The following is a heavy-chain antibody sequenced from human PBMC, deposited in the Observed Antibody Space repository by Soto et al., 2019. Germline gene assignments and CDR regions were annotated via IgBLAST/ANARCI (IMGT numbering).Heavy chain of an antibody. V-gene: IGHV3-21*01. CDR3: ARVRYGTSMVRRVTLDPSYYFCTMDV. D-gene: IGHD3-10*01. Sequence: PGGSLRLSCAASGFTFTTYSMNWVRKAPGKGLEWVSSITSSSPYIYYADSVKGRFTISRDNAKNSFYLQMNSLRAEDKAVYYCARVRYGTSMVRRVTLDPSYYFCTMDVRGRGTPVTVSS. J-gene: IGHJ6*02. CDR2: ITSSSPYI. CDR1: GFTFTTYS.